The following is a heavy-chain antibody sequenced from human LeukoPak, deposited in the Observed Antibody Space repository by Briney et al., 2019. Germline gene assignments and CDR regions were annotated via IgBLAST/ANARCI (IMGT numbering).Heavy chain of an antibody. V-gene: IGHV3-23*01. CDR1: GFTFSNHG. Sequence: PGGSLRLSCAASGFTFSNHGLNWVRQAPGKGLEWVSAISDGGETFYADSVKGRFTISRDNSKNTLYLQMNSLRAVDTALYYCATSFTRISILMQKWGRGALVTVSS. D-gene: IGHD2-8*01. CDR3: ATSFTRISILMQK. J-gene: IGHJ4*02. CDR2: ISDGGET.